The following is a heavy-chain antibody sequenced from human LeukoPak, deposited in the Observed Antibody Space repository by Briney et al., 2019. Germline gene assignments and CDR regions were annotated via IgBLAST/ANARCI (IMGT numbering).Heavy chain of an antibody. V-gene: IGHV5-51*01. CDR3: ARRTSCYRTKCYFDY. J-gene: IGHJ4*02. D-gene: IGHD2-2*02. CDR2: IYPGDSDT. Sequence: GESLKISCKGSGYSFTSYWIGWVRQMPGKGLEWMGIIYPGDSDTRYSPSFQGQVTISADKSISTAYLQWSSLKASDTAMYYCARRTSCYRTKCYFDYWGQGTLVTVSS. CDR1: GYSFTSYW.